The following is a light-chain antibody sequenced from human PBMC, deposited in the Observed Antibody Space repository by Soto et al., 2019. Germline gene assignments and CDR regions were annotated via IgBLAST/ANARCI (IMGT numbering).Light chain of an antibody. CDR2: GAS. CDR3: QQYNNWPRWT. Sequence: EIVMTQSPATLSVSPGERATLSCRASQSFSSNLAWYQQRPGQAPRLLIYGASTRATGIPARFSGSGSGTEFTLTISSLESEDFAVYYWQQYNNWPRWTFGQGTKVEIK. V-gene: IGKV3-15*01. CDR1: QSFSSN. J-gene: IGKJ1*01.